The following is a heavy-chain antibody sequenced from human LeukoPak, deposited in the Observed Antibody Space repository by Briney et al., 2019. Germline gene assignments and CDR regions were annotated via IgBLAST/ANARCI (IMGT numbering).Heavy chain of an antibody. V-gene: IGHV1-69*04. CDR3: ARHKVDLVVVVTATRFDP. CDR1: GGTFSSYA. D-gene: IGHD2-15*01. Sequence: GASVKVSCKASGGTFSSYAISWVRQAPGQGLEWMGRIIPILGIANYAQKFQGRVTITADKSTSTAYMELSSLRSEDTAVYYCARHKVDLVVVVTATRFDPWGQGTLVTVSS. J-gene: IGHJ5*02. CDR2: IIPILGIA.